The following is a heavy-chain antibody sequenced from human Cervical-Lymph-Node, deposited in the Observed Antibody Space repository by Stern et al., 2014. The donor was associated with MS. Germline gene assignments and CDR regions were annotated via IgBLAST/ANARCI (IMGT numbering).Heavy chain of an antibody. J-gene: IGHJ5*01. CDR2: INRDGSVT. D-gene: IGHD6-19*01. CDR1: GSTFSTSW. CDR3: TRFLQSGWSDLFDS. V-gene: IGHV3-7*01. Sequence: EVQLEESGGGLVQPGGSQRLSCVASGSTFSTSWMSWVRQAPGKGLEWGANINRDGSVTFYLDSVKGRFTISRDNAKSSLYLEMNSVRAEDTAVYYCTRFLQSGWSDLFDSWGRGTLVTVSS.